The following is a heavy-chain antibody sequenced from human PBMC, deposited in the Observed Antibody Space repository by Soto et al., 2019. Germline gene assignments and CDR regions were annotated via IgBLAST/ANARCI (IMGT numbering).Heavy chain of an antibody. CDR2: IDYSGTT. CDR1: GGSISSSGYY. V-gene: IGHV4-39*01. CDR3: ARRFGEFPFDY. J-gene: IGHJ4*02. D-gene: IGHD3-10*01. Sequence: QLLESGPRLVKPSETLSLTCTVSGGSISSSGYYWGWIRQPPGKGLEWIGSIDYSGTTYYNPSLKSRVTMSVDKAKNQFSLKLSSVTAADTAVYYCARRFGEFPFDYWGQGSLVTVSS.